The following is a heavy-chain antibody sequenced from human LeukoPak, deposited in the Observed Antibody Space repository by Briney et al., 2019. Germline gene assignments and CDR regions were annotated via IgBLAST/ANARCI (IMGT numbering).Heavy chain of an antibody. V-gene: IGHV3-7*03. CDR1: GFTFSSYA. D-gene: IGHD3-3*01. CDR2: IKQDGSEK. J-gene: IGHJ6*02. Sequence: PGGSLRLSCAASGFTFSSYAMHWVRQAPGKGLEWVANIKQDGSEKYYVDSVKGRFTISRDNAKNSLYLQMNSLRAEDTAVYYCARDGLTIFGVVIIRYYGMDVWGQGTTVTVSS. CDR3: ARDGLTIFGVVIIRYYGMDV.